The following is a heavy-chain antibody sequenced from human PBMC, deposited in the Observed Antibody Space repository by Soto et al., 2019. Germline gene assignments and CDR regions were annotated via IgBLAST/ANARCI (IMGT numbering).Heavy chain of an antibody. J-gene: IGHJ6*02. CDR3: AKAQQQLVGYYYGMDV. CDR1: GFTFSSYA. CDR2: ISGSGGST. Sequence: GSLRLSCAASGFTFSSYAMSWVRQAPGKGLEWVSAISGSGGSTYYADSVKGRFTISRDNSKNTLYLQMNSLRAEDTAVYYCAKAQQQLVGYYYGMDVWGQGTTVTVSS. V-gene: IGHV3-23*01. D-gene: IGHD6-13*01.